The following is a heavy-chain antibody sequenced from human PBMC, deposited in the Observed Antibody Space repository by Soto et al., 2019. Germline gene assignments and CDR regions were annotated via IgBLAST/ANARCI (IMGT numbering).Heavy chain of an antibody. Sequence: GESLKISCKGSGYSFTSYWIRWVRQMPGKGLEWMGIIYPGDSDTRYSPSFQGQVTISADKSISTAYLQWSSLKASDTAMYYCARLDSGWSGYYYGMDVWGQGTTVTVSS. CDR1: GYSFTSYW. J-gene: IGHJ6*02. CDR2: IYPGDSDT. CDR3: ARLDSGWSGYYYGMDV. D-gene: IGHD6-19*01. V-gene: IGHV5-51*01.